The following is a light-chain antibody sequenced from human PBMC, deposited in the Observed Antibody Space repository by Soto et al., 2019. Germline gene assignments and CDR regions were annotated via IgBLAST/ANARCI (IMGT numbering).Light chain of an antibody. CDR2: WSS. CDR1: QSVLYGSNTKNY. Sequence: DIVMTQSPDSLAVSLGERATINCKSSQSVLYGSNTKNYLAWYQQKPGQPPKLLIYWSSTRESGVPDRFSGSGSGTDFTLTISSLQSEDVAAYYCQQYYGTRVTFGQGTKVEIK. CDR3: QQYYGTRVT. J-gene: IGKJ1*01. V-gene: IGKV4-1*01.